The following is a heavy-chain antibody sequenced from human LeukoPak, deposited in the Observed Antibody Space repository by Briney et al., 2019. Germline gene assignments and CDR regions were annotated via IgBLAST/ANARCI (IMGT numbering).Heavy chain of an antibody. CDR1: GFTFSSYA. CDR3: AKEWSGLRGAGDAFDI. J-gene: IGHJ3*02. Sequence: TRGPLRLSCAASGFTFSSYAMSWVRQAPGKGLEWVSAISGSGGSTYYADSVKGRFTISGDNSKNTLYLQMNSLRAEDTAVYYCAKEWSGLRGAGDAFDIWGQGTMVTVSS. V-gene: IGHV3-23*01. CDR2: ISGSGGST. D-gene: IGHD3-3*01.